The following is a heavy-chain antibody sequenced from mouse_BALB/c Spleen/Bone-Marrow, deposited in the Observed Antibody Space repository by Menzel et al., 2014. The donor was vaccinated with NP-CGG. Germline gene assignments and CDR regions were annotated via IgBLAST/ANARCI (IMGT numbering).Heavy chain of an antibody. CDR3: TRDGKGNYDYAMDY. D-gene: IGHD2-1*01. J-gene: IGHJ4*01. Sequence: EVKLAESGGGLVKPGGSLKLSCAASGFTFSSYTMSWVRQTPEKRLEWVATISSGGSYTYYPDSMKGRFTISRDNAKNTLYLQMSSLKSEDTAMYYCTRDGKGNYDYAMDYWGQGTSVTVSS. CDR2: ISSGGSYT. V-gene: IGHV5-6-4*01. CDR1: GFTFSSYT.